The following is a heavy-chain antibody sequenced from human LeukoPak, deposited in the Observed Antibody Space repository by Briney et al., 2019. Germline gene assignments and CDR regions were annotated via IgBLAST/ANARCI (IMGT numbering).Heavy chain of an antibody. V-gene: IGHV3-33*01. D-gene: IGHD2-15*01. CDR3: ARLLPGYYYYMDV. J-gene: IGHJ6*03. Sequence: GGSLRLSCAASGFTYSSYGMHWVRQAPGKGLEWVAVIWYDGSNKYYADSVKGRFTISRDNSKNTLYLQMNSLRAEDTAVYYCARLLPGYYYYMDVWGKGTTVTVSS. CDR2: IWYDGSNK. CDR1: GFTYSSYG.